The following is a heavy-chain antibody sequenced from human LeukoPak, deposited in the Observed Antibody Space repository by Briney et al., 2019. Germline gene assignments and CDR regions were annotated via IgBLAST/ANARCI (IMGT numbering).Heavy chain of an antibody. CDR2: ISSSSSYI. J-gene: IGHJ3*02. CDR1: GFTLGDYA. Sequence: GGSLRLSCTASGFTLGDYAMSWFRQAPGKGLEWVSSISSSSSYIYYADSVKGRFTISRDNAKNSLYLQMNSLRAEDTAVYYCARDTRTKKVVPAQRDVGGAFDIWGQGTMVTVSS. D-gene: IGHD2-2*01. V-gene: IGHV3-21*01. CDR3: ARDTRTKKVVPAQRDVGGAFDI.